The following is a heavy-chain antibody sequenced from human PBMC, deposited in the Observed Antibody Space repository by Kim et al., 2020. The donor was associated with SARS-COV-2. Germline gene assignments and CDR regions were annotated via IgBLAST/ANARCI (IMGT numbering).Heavy chain of an antibody. V-gene: IGHV4-39*01. Sequence: SETLSLTCTVSGGSISSSSYYWGWIRQPPGKGLEWIGSIYYSGSTYYNPSLKSRVTISVDTSKNQFSLKLSSVTAADTAVYYCASPETADPTNYYGMDVWGQGTTVTVSS. CDR2: IYYSGST. J-gene: IGHJ6*02. CDR1: GGSISSSSYY. CDR3: ASPETADPTNYYGMDV.